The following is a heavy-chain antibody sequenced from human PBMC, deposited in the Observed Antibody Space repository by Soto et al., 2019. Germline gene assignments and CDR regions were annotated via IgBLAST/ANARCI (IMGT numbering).Heavy chain of an antibody. CDR1: GYTFSVYY. J-gene: IGHJ6*02. D-gene: IGHD5-18*01. Sequence: SVKVSCKASGYTFSVYYIHWVRQSPLQGRDGMGWINPNSGGTNFAQKFQGWVTLTRDSSISTAYMELSRLKSGDSAVYYCVRGQSPTKIQLWSPRYTMDVWGQGTTVTVSS. CDR3: VRGQSPTKIQLWSPRYTMDV. V-gene: IGHV1-2*04. CDR2: INPNSGGT.